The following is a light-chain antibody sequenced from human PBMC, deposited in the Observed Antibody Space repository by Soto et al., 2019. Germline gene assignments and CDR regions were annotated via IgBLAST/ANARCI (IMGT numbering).Light chain of an antibody. J-gene: IGKJ1*01. CDR2: KGS. CDR3: QQYNSYWT. Sequence: ESQITQSPSTLSASVGDRVTITCRASQSISSWLAWYQQKPGKAPKLLIYKGSSLESGVPSRFSGSGSGTEFTLTISSLQPDDFATYYCQQYNSYWTFGQGTKVDIK. CDR1: QSISSW. V-gene: IGKV1-5*03.